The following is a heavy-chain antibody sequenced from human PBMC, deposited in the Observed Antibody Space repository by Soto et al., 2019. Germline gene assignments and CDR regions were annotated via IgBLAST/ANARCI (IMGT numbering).Heavy chain of an antibody. CDR3: ARGVGIYKAAAVSNWFDP. Sequence: QVQLQESGPGLVKPSETLSLTCTVSGGSISSYYWSWIRQPPGKGLEWIGYIYYSGSTNYNPSLKSRVTISVDTSKNQFSLKLSSVTAADTAVYYCARGVGIYKAAAVSNWFDPWGQGTLVTVSS. V-gene: IGHV4-59*01. CDR2: IYYSGST. CDR1: GGSISSYY. J-gene: IGHJ5*02. D-gene: IGHD6-13*01.